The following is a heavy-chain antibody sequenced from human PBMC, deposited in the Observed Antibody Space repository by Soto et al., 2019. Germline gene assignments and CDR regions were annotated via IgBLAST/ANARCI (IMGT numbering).Heavy chain of an antibody. V-gene: IGHV4-59*01. D-gene: IGHD4-17*01. J-gene: IGHJ6*02. CDR1: GGSISSYY. CDR3: ARTRYYYGMDV. Sequence: KASETLSLTCTVSGGSISSYYWSWIRQPPGKGLEWIGYIYYSGSTNYNPSLKSRVTISVDTSKNQFSLKLSSVTAADTAVYYCARTRYYYGMDVWGQGTTVTVSS. CDR2: IYYSGST.